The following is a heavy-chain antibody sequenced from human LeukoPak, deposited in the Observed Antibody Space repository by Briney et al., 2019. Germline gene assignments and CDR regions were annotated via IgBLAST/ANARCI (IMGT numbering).Heavy chain of an antibody. J-gene: IGHJ4*02. CDR3: ARLGGYSGYDLRAYYFDY. Sequence: PSETLSLTCTVSGGSISSYYWSWIRQPPGKGLEWIGYIYYSGSTNYNPSLKSRVTISVDTSKNQFSLKLSSVTAADTAVYYCARLGGYSGYDLRAYYFDYGGQGPLVTVSS. V-gene: IGHV4-59*08. CDR1: GGSISSYY. CDR2: IYYSGST. D-gene: IGHD5-12*01.